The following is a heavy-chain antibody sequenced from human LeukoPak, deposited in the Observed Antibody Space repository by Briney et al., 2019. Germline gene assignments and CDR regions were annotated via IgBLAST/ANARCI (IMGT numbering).Heavy chain of an antibody. CDR1: GGSISSYY. CDR2: IYYSGST. D-gene: IGHD6-19*01. J-gene: IGHJ4*02. V-gene: IGHV4-59*01. CDR3: ARDREIAVAGTGFDY. Sequence: SETLSLTCTVSGGSISSYYWSWIRQPPGKGLEWIGYIYYSGSTNYNPPLKSRVTISVDTSKNQFSLKLSSVTAADTAVYYCARDREIAVAGTGFDYWGQGTLVTVSS.